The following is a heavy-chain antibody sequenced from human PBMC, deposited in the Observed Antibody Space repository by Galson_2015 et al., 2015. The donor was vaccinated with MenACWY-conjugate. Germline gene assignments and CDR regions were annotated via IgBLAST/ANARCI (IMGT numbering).Heavy chain of an antibody. CDR1: GFTFNNYW. Sequence: SLRLSCAASGFTFNNYWMSWVRQVPGKGPEWVASIRQGGGRKYYVDSVKGRFTISRDKAKSSLFLQMNSLRAEDTAVYYCARDIGLYCSHHDCYFHYWGQGTLVTVSS. V-gene: IGHV3-7*03. CDR3: ARDIGLYCSHHDCYFHY. D-gene: IGHD2-15*01. J-gene: IGHJ4*02. CDR2: IRQGGGRK.